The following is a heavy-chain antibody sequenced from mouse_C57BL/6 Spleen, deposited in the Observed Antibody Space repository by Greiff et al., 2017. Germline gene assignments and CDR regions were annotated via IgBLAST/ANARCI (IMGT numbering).Heavy chain of an antibody. V-gene: IGHV5-17*01. J-gene: IGHJ3*01. CDR2: ISSGSSTI. CDR3: ASRDYQGTWFAY. CDR1: GFTFSDYG. D-gene: IGHD2-4*01. Sequence: EVNVVESGGGLVKPGGSLKLSCAASGFTFSDYGMHWVRQAPEKGLEWVAYISSGSSTIYYADTVKGRFTISRDNAKNTLFMQMTSLRSEDTAMYYCASRDYQGTWFAYWGQGTLVTVSA.